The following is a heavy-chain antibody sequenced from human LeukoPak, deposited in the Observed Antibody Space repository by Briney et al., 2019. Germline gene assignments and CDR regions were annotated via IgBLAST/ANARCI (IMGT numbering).Heavy chain of an antibody. V-gene: IGHV3-53*01. Sequence: GGSLRLSCAASGFTFSSYAMGWVRQAPGKGLEWVSVIYSGGTTYYADSVKGRFTISRDNSKNTLYLQMNSLRAEDTAVYYCARDTTHGSGSFPKYYYYGLDVWGQGTTVTVSS. J-gene: IGHJ6*02. CDR3: ARDTTHGSGSFPKYYYYGLDV. CDR1: GFTFSSYA. D-gene: IGHD3-10*01. CDR2: IYSGGTT.